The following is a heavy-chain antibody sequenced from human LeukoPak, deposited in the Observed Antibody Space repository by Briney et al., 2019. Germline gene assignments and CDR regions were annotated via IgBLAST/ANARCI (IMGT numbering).Heavy chain of an antibody. CDR2: IYYSGNT. D-gene: IGHD3-10*01. CDR3: AVSYGSGIYYNVFFDV. CDR1: GGSISSPNYY. V-gene: IGHV4-39*01. Sequence: SETLSLTCTVSGGSISSPNYYWDWIRQSPGKGLEWIGNIYYSGNTYYNPSLKSRVTISVDTSKNQFSLKLYSVTAADTAVYLCAVSYGSGIYYNVFFDVGGHGTMVTVS. J-gene: IGHJ3*01.